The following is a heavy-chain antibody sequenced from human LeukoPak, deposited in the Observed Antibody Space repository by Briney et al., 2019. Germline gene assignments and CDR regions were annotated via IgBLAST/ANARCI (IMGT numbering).Heavy chain of an antibody. V-gene: IGHV3-48*01. CDR3: TRGLVVVAQYFQH. D-gene: IGHD2-15*01. CDR1: GFTFDTYT. CDR2: VDTTSTTM. Sequence: GGSLRLSCAASGFTFDTYTMNWVRQAPGTGLEGVSYVDTTSTTMYYADSVKGRFTISTDNAKNSLYLQMNSLRVEDTAVYYCTRGLVVVAQYFQHWGQGTLVTVSS. J-gene: IGHJ1*01.